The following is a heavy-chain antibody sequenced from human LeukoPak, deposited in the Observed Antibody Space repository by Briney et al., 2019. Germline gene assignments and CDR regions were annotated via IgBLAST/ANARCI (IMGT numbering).Heavy chain of an antibody. CDR1: GGSLRSYY. D-gene: IGHD1-7*01. J-gene: IGHJ3*02. Sequence: TSETLSLTCTVSGGSLRSYYWSWIRQPPGKGLQWIGYIYYSGSTKYNPSLKSRVTISVDTSKNQFSLRLSSVTAADTAVYYCAREITGTTWAFDIWGQGTLVTVSS. V-gene: IGHV4-59*08. CDR2: IYYSGST. CDR3: AREITGTTWAFDI.